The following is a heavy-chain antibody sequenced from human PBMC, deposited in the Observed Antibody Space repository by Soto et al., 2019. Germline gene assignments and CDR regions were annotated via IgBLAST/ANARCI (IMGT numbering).Heavy chain of an antibody. CDR1: GGSISSGDCY. Sequence: PSETLSLTCTVSGGSISSGDCYWSWIRQPPGKGLEWIGYIYYSGSTYYNPSLKSRVTISVDTSKNQFSLKLSSVTAADTAVYYRARDENGYYYYYGMDVWGQGTTVTVSS. V-gene: IGHV4-30-4*01. CDR3: ARDENGYYYYYGMDV. D-gene: IGHD1-1*01. J-gene: IGHJ6*02. CDR2: IYYSGST.